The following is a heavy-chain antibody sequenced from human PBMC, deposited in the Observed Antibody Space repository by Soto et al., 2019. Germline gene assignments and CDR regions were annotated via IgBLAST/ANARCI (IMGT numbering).Heavy chain of an antibody. V-gene: IGHV1-3*01. CDR2: INADNGNT. CDR1: GYTFTSYG. J-gene: IGHJ6*03. CDR3: ARDVFASAWPYYMDV. D-gene: IGHD6-19*01. Sequence: VHLVQSGAEVKKPGASVTVSCKTSGYTFTSYGINWVRQAPGQRLEWMGWINADNGNTKYSQKLQGRVTITRDTSASTAYMELSSLRSEDTAIYYCARDVFASAWPYYMDVWGKGTTVTVSS.